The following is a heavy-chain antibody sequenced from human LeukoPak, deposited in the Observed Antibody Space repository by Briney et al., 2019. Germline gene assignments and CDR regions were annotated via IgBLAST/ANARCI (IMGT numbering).Heavy chain of an antibody. J-gene: IGHJ5*02. CDR3: ARGVTPDWFDP. CDR1: GFTVSSNY. V-gene: IGHV3-66*01. CDR2: VYSGGTT. D-gene: IGHD2-21*02. Sequence: GGSLRLSCAASGFTVSSNYMSWVRQAPGRGLEWVSVVYSGGTTYYADSVKGRFTISRDNSKHTLYLQMNRLRAEDTAVYYCARGVTPDWFDPWGQGTLVTVSS.